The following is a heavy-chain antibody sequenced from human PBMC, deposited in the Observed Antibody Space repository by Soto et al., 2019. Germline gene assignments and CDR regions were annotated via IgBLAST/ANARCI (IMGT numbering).Heavy chain of an antibody. J-gene: IGHJ4*02. D-gene: IGHD3-22*01. CDR1: GFTFSKYA. CDR2: ISNDGSNP. Sequence: QVQLVESGGGVVQPERSLRLSCAASGFTFSKYAMHWVRQARGTGLEWVAVISNDGSNPYYADSVKGRFTISRDNSKNTLYLQMNSLREEDTAVYYCARTGYDRSDYFVEYYFDYWGQGTLVTVSS. V-gene: IGHV3-30-3*01. CDR3: ARTGYDRSDYFVEYYFDY.